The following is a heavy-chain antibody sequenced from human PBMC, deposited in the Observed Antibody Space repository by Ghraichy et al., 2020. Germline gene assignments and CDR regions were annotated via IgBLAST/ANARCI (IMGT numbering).Heavy chain of an antibody. Sequence: LSLTCTVSGGSMSVGDYYWSWIRQHPAKGLEWIGHIYKTGISYDNPSLKSRVSISVDMTRNQFSLQLSSLTAAETAVYYCARTSGFDEAWYFDLWGRGTLVAVSS. D-gene: IGHD5-12*01. CDR3: ARTSGFDEAWYFDL. V-gene: IGHV4-31*03. J-gene: IGHJ2*01. CDR1: GGSMSVGDYY. CDR2: IYKTGIS.